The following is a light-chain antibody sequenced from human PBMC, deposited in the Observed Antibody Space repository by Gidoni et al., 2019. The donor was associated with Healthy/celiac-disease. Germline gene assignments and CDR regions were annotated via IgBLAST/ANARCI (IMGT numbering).Light chain of an antibody. CDR3: QKYGRSRGT. J-gene: IGKJ3*01. Sequence: EIVLPQSPGTLSLSPGERATPSCRASQSVSSSYLAWYQQKPGQAPRLLIYVSSSRAPGIPDRFCGSGSGTDFTLTISRLEPEDFAVYYCQKYGRSRGTFGPGTKVDIK. V-gene: IGKV3-20*01. CDR1: QSVSSSY. CDR2: VSS.